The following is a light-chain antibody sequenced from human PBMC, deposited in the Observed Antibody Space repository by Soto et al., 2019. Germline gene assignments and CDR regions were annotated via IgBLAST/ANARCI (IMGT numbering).Light chain of an antibody. CDR1: PGSSTS. V-gene: IGKV1-9*01. CDR2: ASS. Sequence: IELTQSPSSLSASVGDRVTITCRASPGSSTSFAWYQHKPGKPPKLLIYASSTFHSGVPSRFRRSGPGTEVSLTITSLQPEDFATYFFQQFNHDSWPIGQGTKLDIK. CDR3: QQFNHDSWP. J-gene: IGKJ1*01.